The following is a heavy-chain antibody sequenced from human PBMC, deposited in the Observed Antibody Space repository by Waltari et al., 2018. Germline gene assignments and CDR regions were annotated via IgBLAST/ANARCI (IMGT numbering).Heavy chain of an antibody. CDR1: GGTFSSYA. J-gene: IGHJ4*02. D-gene: IGHD4-17*01. CDR2: IIPILGIA. V-gene: IGHV1-69*04. Sequence: QVQLVQSGAEVKKPGSSVKVSCKAPGGTFSSYAISWVRQAPGQGLEWMGGIIPILGIANYAQKFQGRVTITADESTSTAYMELSSLRSEDTAVYYCARDRGAMTTVTSSDYWGQGTLVTVSS. CDR3: ARDRGAMTTVTSSDY.